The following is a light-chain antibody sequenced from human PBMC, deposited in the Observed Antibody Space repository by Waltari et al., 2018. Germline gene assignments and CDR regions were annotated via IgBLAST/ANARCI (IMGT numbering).Light chain of an antibody. V-gene: IGLV2-23*02. CDR3: CSYVGSVV. Sequence: QSALAQPASVSGSPGQAITISCTGTSSDVGSYNYVYWYQQHPGKGPKLIMSDVSERPSGVSNRFAGSKSGNTASLTISGLQAEDEADYYCCSYVGSVVFGGGTKLTVL. J-gene: IGLJ2*01. CDR2: DVS. CDR1: SSDVGSYNY.